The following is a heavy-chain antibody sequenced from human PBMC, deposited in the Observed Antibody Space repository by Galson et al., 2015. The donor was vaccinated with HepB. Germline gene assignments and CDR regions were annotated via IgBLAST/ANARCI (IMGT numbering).Heavy chain of an antibody. CDR2: ISSSSSTI. J-gene: IGHJ4*02. V-gene: IGHV3-48*01. D-gene: IGHD6-13*01. CDR1: GFTFSSYS. Sequence: SLRLSCAASGFTFSSYSMNWVRQAPGKGLEWVSYISSSSSTIYYADSVKGRFTISRDNAKNSLYLQMNSLRAEDTAVYYCARDGSSWYSKFDYWGQGTLVTVSS. CDR3: ARDGSSWYSKFDY.